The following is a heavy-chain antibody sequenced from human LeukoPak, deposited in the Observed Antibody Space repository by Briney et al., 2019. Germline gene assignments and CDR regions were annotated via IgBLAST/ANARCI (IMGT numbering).Heavy chain of an antibody. Sequence: SVKVSCKASGGTFSSYAISWVRQAPGQGLEWMGGIIPIFGTANYAQKFQGRVTITTDESTSTAYMELSSLRSEDTAVYYCAIGTAGVDYYYYMDVWGKGTTVTVSS. J-gene: IGHJ6*03. D-gene: IGHD3-3*01. CDR1: GGTFSSYA. CDR3: AIGTAGVDYYYYMDV. V-gene: IGHV1-69*05. CDR2: IIPIFGTA.